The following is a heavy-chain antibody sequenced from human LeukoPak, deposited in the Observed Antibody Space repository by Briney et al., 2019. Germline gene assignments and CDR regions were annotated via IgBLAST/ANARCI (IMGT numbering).Heavy chain of an antibody. CDR3: ATWTLTMIPDSRGAFDI. V-gene: IGHV1-24*01. D-gene: IGHD3-22*01. CDR2: FDPEDGET. Sequence: ASVKVSCKVSGYTLTELSMHWVRQAPGKGLEWMGGFDPEDGETIYAQKFQGRVTMAEDTSTDTAYMELSSLRSEDTAVYYCATWTLTMIPDSRGAFDIWGQGTMVTVSS. CDR1: GYTLTELS. J-gene: IGHJ3*02.